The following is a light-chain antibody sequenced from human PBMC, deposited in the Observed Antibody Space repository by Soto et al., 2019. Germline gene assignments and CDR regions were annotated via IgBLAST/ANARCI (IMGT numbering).Light chain of an antibody. V-gene: IGKV3-20*01. CDR2: GAS. Sequence: EIVLTQSPGTLSLSPGERATLSCRASQSVRSTYLAWYQQKPGQAPRLLIYGASSRATGIPDRFSGSGSGTDFTLTITRLEPEDFALFYCQQYATSPGTFGQGTKPEIK. J-gene: IGKJ2*01. CDR1: QSVRSTY. CDR3: QQYATSPGT.